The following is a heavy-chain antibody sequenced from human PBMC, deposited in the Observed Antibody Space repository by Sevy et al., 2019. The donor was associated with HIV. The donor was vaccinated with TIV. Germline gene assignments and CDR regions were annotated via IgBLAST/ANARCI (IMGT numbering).Heavy chain of an antibody. D-gene: IGHD3-3*01. CDR3: ARESAYNFADY. CDR1: GGSISSGGYY. CDR2: IYYSGST. V-gene: IGHV4-31*03. J-gene: IGHJ4*02. Sequence: SETLTLTCTVSGGSISSGGYYWSWIRQHPGKGLEWIGYIYYSGSTYYNPSLKSRVTISVDTSKNQFSLKLSSVTAADTAVYYCARESAYNFADYWGQGTLVTVSS.